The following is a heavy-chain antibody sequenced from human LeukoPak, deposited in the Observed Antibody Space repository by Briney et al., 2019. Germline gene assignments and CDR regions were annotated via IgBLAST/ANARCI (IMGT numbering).Heavy chain of an antibody. Sequence: GGSLRLSCAASGFTFNTYAMTWVRQAPGKGLQWVSAISGSGDSTYYADSVKGRFTISRDNSKNTLNLQMNSLSAEDTAIYYCAKLPYSNSWYGTFDCWGQGTLVTVSS. J-gene: IGHJ4*02. D-gene: IGHD6-13*01. V-gene: IGHV3-23*01. CDR1: GFTFNTYA. CDR2: ISGSGDST. CDR3: AKLPYSNSWYGTFDC.